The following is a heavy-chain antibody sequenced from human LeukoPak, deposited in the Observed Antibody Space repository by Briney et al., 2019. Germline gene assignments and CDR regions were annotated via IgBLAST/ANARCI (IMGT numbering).Heavy chain of an antibody. CDR1: EITFSDFW. V-gene: IGHV3-7*01. Sequence: PGGSLRLSCSVSEITFSDFWMYWVRQAPGKGLEWVASIKKDGSEEYYVDSVRGRFTISRDNAQNSLYLQMNSLRDEDTAVYYCASGHYADYDWGQGTLVTVSS. CDR2: IKKDGSEE. CDR3: ASGHYADYD. D-gene: IGHD4-17*01. J-gene: IGHJ4*02.